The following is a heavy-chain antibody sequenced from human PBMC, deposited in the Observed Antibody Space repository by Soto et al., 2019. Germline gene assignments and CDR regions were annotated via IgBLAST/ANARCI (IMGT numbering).Heavy chain of an antibody. Sequence: EVQQLESGGGLVQPGGSLRLSCAASGFTFSSYGMSWVRQAPGKGLEWVSAISGSGGSTYNADSVKGRFTISRDNSKNTLYLQMNSLRAEDTAGYYCAKNEGYSSGWYLDLGQGTLVTVSS. J-gene: IGHJ4*02. CDR2: ISGSGGST. V-gene: IGHV3-23*01. D-gene: IGHD6-19*01. CDR1: GFTFSSYG. CDR3: AKNEGYSSGWYLD.